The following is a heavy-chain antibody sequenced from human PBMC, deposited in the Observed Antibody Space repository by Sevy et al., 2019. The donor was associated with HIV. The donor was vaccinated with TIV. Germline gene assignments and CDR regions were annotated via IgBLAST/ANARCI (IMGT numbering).Heavy chain of an antibody. Sequence: GGSLRLSCAASGFTFSTYTMNWVRQAPGKGLEWVSSISSGSSCIYYADSVKGRFTISRDNAKNSLYLQMNSLRAEDTAIYYCARDGGCTSTSCLLYFDYWGQGTPVTVSS. J-gene: IGHJ4*02. D-gene: IGHD2-2*01. CDR1: GFTFSTYT. CDR2: ISSGSSCI. V-gene: IGHV3-21*01. CDR3: ARDGGCTSTSCLLYFDY.